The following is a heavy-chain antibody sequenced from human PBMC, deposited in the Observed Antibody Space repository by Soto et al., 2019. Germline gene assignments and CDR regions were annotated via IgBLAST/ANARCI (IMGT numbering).Heavy chain of an antibody. Sequence: GGSLRLSCAASGFTFSTYWMSWVRQAPGKGLEWVANMKQDGSEKNYVDSVRGRFTISRDNAKNSLYLQMNSLRVEDTALYYCARDISGILDYWGQGTLVTVSS. CDR1: GFTFSTYW. J-gene: IGHJ4*02. CDR3: ARDISGILDY. D-gene: IGHD1-20*01. V-gene: IGHV3-7*01. CDR2: MKQDGSEK.